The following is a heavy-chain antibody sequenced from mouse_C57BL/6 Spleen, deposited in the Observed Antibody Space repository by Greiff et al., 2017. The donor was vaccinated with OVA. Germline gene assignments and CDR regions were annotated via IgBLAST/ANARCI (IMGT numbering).Heavy chain of an antibody. CDR3: ARKELFYYAMDY. J-gene: IGHJ4*01. CDR1: GYTFTSYW. CDR2: INPSNGGT. Sequence: QVQLQQPGTELVKPGASVKLSCKASGYTFTSYWMHWVKQRPGQGLEWIGNINPSNGGTNYNEKFKSKAKLTVDKSSSTAYMQLSSLTSEDSAVYYCARKELFYYAMDYWGQGTSVTVSS. V-gene: IGHV1-53*01.